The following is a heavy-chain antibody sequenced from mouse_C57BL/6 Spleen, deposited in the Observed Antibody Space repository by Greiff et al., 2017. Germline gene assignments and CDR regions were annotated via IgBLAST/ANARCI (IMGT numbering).Heavy chain of an antibody. Sequence: EVKLVESGGGLVKPGGSLKLSCAASGFTFSSYTMSWVRQTPGKRLEWVATISGGGGNTYYPDSVKGRFTICRDNAKNTLYLQMSSLRSEDTALYYCARREDYSNPPWFADWGQGTLVTVSA. J-gene: IGHJ3*01. CDR1: GFTFSSYT. V-gene: IGHV5-9*01. CDR2: ISGGGGNT. D-gene: IGHD2-5*01. CDR3: ARREDYSNPPWFAD.